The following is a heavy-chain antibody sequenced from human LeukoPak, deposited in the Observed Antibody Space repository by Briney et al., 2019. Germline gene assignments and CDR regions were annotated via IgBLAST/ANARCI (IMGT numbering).Heavy chain of an antibody. CDR1: GGSISSGGYY. D-gene: IGHD4-11*01. Sequence: SETLSLTCTVSGGSISSGGYYWSWIRQHPGKGLEWIGYIYYSGSTYYNPSLKSRLTISLDTSKNQFSLKLSSVTAADTAVYYCARGPVRDYSNYWGQGTLVTVSS. J-gene: IGHJ4*02. CDR3: ARGPVRDYSNY. V-gene: IGHV4-31*03. CDR2: IYYSGST.